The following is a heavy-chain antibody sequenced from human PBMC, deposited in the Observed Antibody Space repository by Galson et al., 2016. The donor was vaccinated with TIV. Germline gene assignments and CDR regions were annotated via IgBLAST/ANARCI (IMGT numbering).Heavy chain of an antibody. Sequence: PALVKPTQTLTLTCTFSGFSLSTNRVRLSWLRQPPGKALEWLARIDWNDDNFSSTSLKTRLTVSKDTSKNQVVLTMTNMDPVDTATYYCTQSNYRLAPDVWGKGTTVIVSS. CDR2: IDWNDDN. CDR1: GFSLSTNRVR. D-gene: IGHD4-11*01. V-gene: IGHV2-70*04. J-gene: IGHJ6*04. CDR3: TQSNYRLAPDV.